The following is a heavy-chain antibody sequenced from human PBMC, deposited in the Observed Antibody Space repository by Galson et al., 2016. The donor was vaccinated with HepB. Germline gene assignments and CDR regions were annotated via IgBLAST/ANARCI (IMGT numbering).Heavy chain of an antibody. D-gene: IGHD5-18*01. CDR1: GGSISNYY. V-gene: IGHV4-59*01. Sequence: EPLSLTCSVSGGSISNYYWSWIRQPTGKGLEWIGYIYNSGSTSCNPSLKSRVTISVDTSKNHFSLKLSAVTAADTAVYYCARGYSYGFNLFDPWGQGTLVTVSS. CDR2: IYNSGST. CDR3: ARGYSYGFNLFDP. J-gene: IGHJ5*02.